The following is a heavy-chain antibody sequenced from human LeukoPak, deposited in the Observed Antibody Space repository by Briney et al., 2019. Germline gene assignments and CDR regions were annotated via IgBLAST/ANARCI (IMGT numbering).Heavy chain of an antibody. D-gene: IGHD3-10*01. J-gene: IGHJ3*02. CDR3: ARDHEYYYGSGSGDAFDI. CDR1: GFTFSSYA. CDR2: ISYDGSNK. Sequence: PGGSLRLSCAASGFTFSSYAMHWVRQAPGKGLEWVAVISYDGSNKYYADSVKGRFTISRDNSKNTLYLQMNSLRAEDTAVYYCARDHEYYYGSGSGDAFDIWGQGTMVTVSS. V-gene: IGHV3-30-3*01.